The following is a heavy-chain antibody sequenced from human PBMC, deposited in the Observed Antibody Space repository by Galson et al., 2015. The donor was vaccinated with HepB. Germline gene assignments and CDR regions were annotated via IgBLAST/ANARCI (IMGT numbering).Heavy chain of an antibody. D-gene: IGHD6-19*01. CDR1: GYSFSNFW. CDR2: VDVEISYI. Sequence: QSGAEVKKPGESLRISCQAPGYSFSNFWIGWVRQVPGKGLEWMGRVDVEISYINYNPSFRGHVTISTDESLATAYLSWNSLKASDTALYYCVRHGDHRLDRFHMEVWGQGSAVTVSS. V-gene: IGHV5-10-1*01. CDR3: VRHGDHRLDRFHMEV. J-gene: IGHJ6*02.